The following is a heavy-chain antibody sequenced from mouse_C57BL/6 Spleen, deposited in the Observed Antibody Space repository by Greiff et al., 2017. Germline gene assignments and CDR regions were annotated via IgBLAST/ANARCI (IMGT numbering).Heavy chain of an antibody. D-gene: IGHD2-3*01. CDR2: INPNNGGT. Sequence: VQLQQSGPELVKPGASVKISCKASGYTFTDYYMNWVKQSHGKSLEWIGDINPNNGGTSYNQKFKGKATLTVDKSSSTAYMELRSLTSEDSAVYYCAREDGEDYWGQGTTLTVSS. CDR1: GYTFTDYY. J-gene: IGHJ2*01. CDR3: AREDGEDY. V-gene: IGHV1-26*01.